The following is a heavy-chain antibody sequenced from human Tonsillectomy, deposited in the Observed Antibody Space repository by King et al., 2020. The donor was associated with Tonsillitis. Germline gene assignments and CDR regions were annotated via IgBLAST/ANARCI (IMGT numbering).Heavy chain of an antibody. CDR1: GGSIRSSNG. D-gene: IGHD4-23*01. J-gene: IGHJ4*02. CDR3: AKNGGNSDFDY. Sequence: QLQESGPGLVKPSGTLSLTCAVSGGSIRSSNGWTWVRQPPWKWLEWIGEMYHSGSTNYNPSLKSRVTISVDKSKNQFSLKLSSVTAADTAVYYCAKNGGNSDFDYWGQGTLVTVSS. CDR2: MYHSGST. V-gene: IGHV4-4*02.